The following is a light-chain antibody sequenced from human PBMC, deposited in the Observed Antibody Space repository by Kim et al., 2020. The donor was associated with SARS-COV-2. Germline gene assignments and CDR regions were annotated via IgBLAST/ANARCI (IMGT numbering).Light chain of an antibody. CDR1: QSISSTY. V-gene: IGKV3-20*01. J-gene: IGKJ1*01. Sequence: EIVLTQSPGTLSLSPGERATLSCRASQSISSTYLAWYQQKPGQAPRLLIYGASNRATGIPDRFSGSGSGTDFILTISRLEPEDFAVYYCQQYGRSPPWTFGQGTKVEIK. CDR3: QQYGRSPPWT. CDR2: GAS.